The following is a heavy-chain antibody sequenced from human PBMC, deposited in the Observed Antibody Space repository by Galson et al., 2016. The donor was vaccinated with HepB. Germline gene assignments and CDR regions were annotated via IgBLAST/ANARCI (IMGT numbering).Heavy chain of an antibody. V-gene: IGHV3-74*01. CDR2: INSDGSST. CDR1: EFTFSSYW. D-gene: IGHD3-3*01. J-gene: IGHJ6*02. CDR3: AGDETFGVVISYYYGMDL. Sequence: SLRLSCAASEFTFSSYWMHWVRQAPGKGLVWVSRINSDGSSTNYADSVKGRFTISRDNAKNTLYLQMHSLRAEDTAVYYCAGDETFGVVISYYYGMDLWGQGNTVTVSS.